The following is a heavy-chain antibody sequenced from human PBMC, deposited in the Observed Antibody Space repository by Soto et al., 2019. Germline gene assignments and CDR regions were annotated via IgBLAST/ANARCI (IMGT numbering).Heavy chain of an antibody. Sequence: QVQLVESGGGVVRPGRSLRLSCAASGFTFSSYGMHWVRQAPGKGLEWVAVISYDGSNKYYADSVKGRFTISRDNSKNTLYLQMNSLRAEDTAVYYCAKEGVLLWAHWGQGTLVTVSS. D-gene: IGHD3-10*01. CDR3: AKEGVLLWAH. CDR2: ISYDGSNK. V-gene: IGHV3-30*18. J-gene: IGHJ4*02. CDR1: GFTFSSYG.